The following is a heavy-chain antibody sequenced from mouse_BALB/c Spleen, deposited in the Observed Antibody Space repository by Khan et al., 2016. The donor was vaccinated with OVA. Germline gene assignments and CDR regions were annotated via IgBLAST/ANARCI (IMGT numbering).Heavy chain of an antibody. CDR1: GFTFSTYA. CDR3: ARHNYGPFAY. J-gene: IGHJ3*01. CDR2: ISSGGDYI. Sequence: EVELVESGGDLVKPGGSLKLSCAASGFTFSTYAMSWVRQTPDKRLEWVATISSGGDYIYYPDSVKGRVTISRDNAYNTLYLQMSSLRSEDTAMYYCARHNYGPFAYWGQGTLVTVSA. V-gene: IGHV5-6*01. D-gene: IGHD1-1*01.